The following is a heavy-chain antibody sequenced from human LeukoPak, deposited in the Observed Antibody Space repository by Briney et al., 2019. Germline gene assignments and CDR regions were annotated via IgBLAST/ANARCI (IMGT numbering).Heavy chain of an antibody. V-gene: IGHV3-48*03. CDR3: AREDCSGGSCHFDY. CDR2: ISSSGSTI. Sequence: PGGSLRLSCAASGFTFSSYEMNWVRQAPGKGREWVSYISSSGSTIYYADSVKGRFTISRDNAKNSLYLQMNSLRAEDTAVYYCAREDCSGGSCHFDYWGQGTLVTVSS. D-gene: IGHD2-15*01. CDR1: GFTFSSYE. J-gene: IGHJ4*02.